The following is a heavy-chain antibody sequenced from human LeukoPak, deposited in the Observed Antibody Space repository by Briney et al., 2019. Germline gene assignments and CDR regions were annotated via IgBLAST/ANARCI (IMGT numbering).Heavy chain of an antibody. CDR3: AKDQYCSGGSCANWDY. J-gene: IGHJ4*02. CDR2: ISCSGGST. V-gene: IGHV3-23*01. D-gene: IGHD2-15*01. CDR1: GFTFSSYA. Sequence: GGSLRLSCAASGFTFSSYAMSWVRQAPGKGLEWVSAISCSGGSTYYADSVKGRFTISRDNSKNTLYLQMNSLRAEDTAVYYCAKDQYCSGGSCANWDYWGQGTLVTVSS.